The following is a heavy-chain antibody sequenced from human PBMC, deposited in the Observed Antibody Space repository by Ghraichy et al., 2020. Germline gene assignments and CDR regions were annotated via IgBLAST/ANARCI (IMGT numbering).Heavy chain of an antibody. CDR2: INPDSSGT. V-gene: IGHV1-2*02. J-gene: IGHJ6*02. CDR1: GYTFTGYY. D-gene: IGHD2-21*02. CDR3: ARGECNGDCYEGSYNYGMDV. Sequence: SVKVSCKASGYTFTGYYLHWVRQAPGQGLEWMGWINPDSSGTNIAHKFQDRVTMTKDTSISTAYMTLSSLRSDDTAVYYCARGECNGDCYEGSYNYGMDVWGQGTTVTVSS.